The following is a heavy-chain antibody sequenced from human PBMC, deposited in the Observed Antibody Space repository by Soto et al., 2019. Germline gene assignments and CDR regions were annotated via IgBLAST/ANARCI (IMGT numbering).Heavy chain of an antibody. CDR2: ISSSSSYI. V-gene: IGHV3-21*01. Sequence: GGSVRLSCAASGFTFSSYSMNWVRQAPGKGLEWVSSISSSSSYIYYADSVKGRFTISRDNAKNSLYLQMNSLRAEDTAVYYCARSPYSGSYEYTWGQGTLVTVSS. CDR1: GFTFSSYS. CDR3: ARSPYSGSYEYT. J-gene: IGHJ5*02. D-gene: IGHD1-26*01.